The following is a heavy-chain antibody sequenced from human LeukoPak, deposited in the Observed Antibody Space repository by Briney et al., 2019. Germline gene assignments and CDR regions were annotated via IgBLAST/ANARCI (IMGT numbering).Heavy chain of an antibody. J-gene: IGHJ4*02. Sequence: PGGSLRLSCAASGFTFSSYSMNWVRQAPGKGLEWVSSISGSSNYIYYADSVKGRFTTSRDNAKNSLYLQMNSLRAEDTAVYYCAGDYYDSSGAHDYWGQGTLVTVSS. CDR2: ISGSSNYI. V-gene: IGHV3-21*04. CDR1: GFTFSSYS. D-gene: IGHD3-22*01. CDR3: AGDYYDSSGAHDY.